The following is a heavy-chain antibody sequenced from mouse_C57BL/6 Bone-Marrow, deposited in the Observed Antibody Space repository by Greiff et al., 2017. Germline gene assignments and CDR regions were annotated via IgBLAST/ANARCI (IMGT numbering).Heavy chain of an antibody. CDR1: GYTFTDYE. J-gene: IGHJ4*01. D-gene: IGHD1-1*01. CDR3: TRGRGVYCGSSYYAMDY. V-gene: IGHV1-15*01. Sequence: VQLQQSGAELVRPGASVTLSCKASGYTFTDYEMHWVKQTPVHGLEWIGAIDPETGGTAYNQKFKGKAILTADKSSSTAYMELRSLTSEDSAVYYCTRGRGVYCGSSYYAMDYWGQGTSVTVSS. CDR2: IDPETGGT.